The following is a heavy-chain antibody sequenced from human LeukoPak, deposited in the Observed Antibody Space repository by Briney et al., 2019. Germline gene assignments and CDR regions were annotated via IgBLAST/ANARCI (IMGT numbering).Heavy chain of an antibody. J-gene: IGHJ4*02. CDR2: INPKSGRT. CDR3: ARGRSGLAAAGTYDY. Sequence: ASVKVSCKASGYTFTSSDINWGRQATGQPLNWMGWINPKSGRTGYAKKFQARISMTMNTSISTAYMEVSSLRFEDTAVYYCARGRSGLAAAGTYDYWGQGTLITVSS. V-gene: IGHV1-8*01. D-gene: IGHD6-13*01. CDR1: GYTFTSSD.